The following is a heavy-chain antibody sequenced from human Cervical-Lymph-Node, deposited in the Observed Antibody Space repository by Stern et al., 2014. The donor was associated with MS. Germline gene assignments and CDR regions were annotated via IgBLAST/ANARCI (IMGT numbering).Heavy chain of an antibody. CDR1: GDTFSGYA. D-gene: IGHD1-26*01. J-gene: IGHJ6*02. CDR3: ARGELKEGLVRGMDV. CDR2: IIPIFCTA. Sequence: QVQLVQSGAEVKKPGSSVTVSCKDSGDTFSGYAISWVRQAPGQGLEWIGWIIPIFCTAHYAQEFPGIVTITADESTRTAYMELCSLRSENTDVYYCARGELKEGLVRGMDVWGQGTTVTVAS. V-gene: IGHV1-69*01.